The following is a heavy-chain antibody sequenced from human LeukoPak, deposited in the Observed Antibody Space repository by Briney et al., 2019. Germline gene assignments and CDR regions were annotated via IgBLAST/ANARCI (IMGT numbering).Heavy chain of an antibody. V-gene: IGHV3-48*04. J-gene: IGHJ4*02. CDR3: ARAILAPEAY. CDR2: ISSSSSNI. Sequence: PGGSLRLSCAASGFTFSSDSMNWVRQAPGKGLEWVSYISSSSSNIQYADSVKGRFTISRDNAKNTLYLQMNSLRAEDTAVYYCARAILAPEAYWGQGTLVTVSS. CDR1: GFTFSSDS. D-gene: IGHD2/OR15-2a*01.